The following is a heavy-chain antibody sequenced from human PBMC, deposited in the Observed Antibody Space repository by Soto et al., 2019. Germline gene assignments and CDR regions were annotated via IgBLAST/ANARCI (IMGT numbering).Heavy chain of an antibody. V-gene: IGHV3-74*01. D-gene: IGHD1-26*01. Sequence: GGPLRLSCGAAGFTSGNYCSHWVRKAPGKGLEWVSRISSDGSSTNYADSVKGRFTISRDSANNTLHLQMNSLRADDTAVYYCARAIATSGRAMDVWGQGTTVTVSS. CDR3: ARAIATSGRAMDV. J-gene: IGHJ6*02. CDR1: GFTSGNYC. CDR2: ISSDGSST.